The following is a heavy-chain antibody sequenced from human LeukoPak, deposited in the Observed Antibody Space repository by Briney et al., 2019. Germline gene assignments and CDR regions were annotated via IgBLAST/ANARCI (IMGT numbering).Heavy chain of an antibody. D-gene: IGHD2-21*02. V-gene: IGHV3-7*01. Sequence: GGSLRLSCTASGFTFSNYWMTWVRQAPGKGLEWVANIKQDGGEKYYVDSVKGRFTISRDNAKNSLYLQMNSLRAEDTAVYYCARQAYCGGDCYSGAFDIWGQGTMVTVSS. CDR1: GFTFSNYW. CDR3: ARQAYCGGDCYSGAFDI. CDR2: IKQDGGEK. J-gene: IGHJ3*02.